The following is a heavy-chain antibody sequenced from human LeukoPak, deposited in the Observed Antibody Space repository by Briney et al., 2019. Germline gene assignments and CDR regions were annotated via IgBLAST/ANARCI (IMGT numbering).Heavy chain of an antibody. Sequence: PGGSLRLSCAASGFTFSSYAMSWVRQAPGKGLEWVSAISGSGGSTYYADSVKGRFTISRDNAKNTLYLQMNSLRAEDTAVYYCASQNDILTGYQPSWDYWGQGTLVTVSS. CDR2: ISGSGGST. D-gene: IGHD3-9*01. V-gene: IGHV3-23*01. CDR3: ASQNDILTGYQPSWDY. J-gene: IGHJ4*02. CDR1: GFTFSSYA.